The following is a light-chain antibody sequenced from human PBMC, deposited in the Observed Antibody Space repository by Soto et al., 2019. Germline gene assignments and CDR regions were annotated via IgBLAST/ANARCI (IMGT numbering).Light chain of an antibody. V-gene: IGLV7-43*01. CDR3: LLFSGGTRNWV. Sequence: QAVVTQAPSVTVSPGGTVTLTCASSTGAVTSDNYPNWFQQKPGQVPRAMIYSINNKHSWTPARFSGALLGGKAALTLSGVQPEDEADYYCLLFSGGTRNWVFGGGTKLTVL. CDR1: TGAVTSDNY. CDR2: SIN. J-gene: IGLJ3*02.